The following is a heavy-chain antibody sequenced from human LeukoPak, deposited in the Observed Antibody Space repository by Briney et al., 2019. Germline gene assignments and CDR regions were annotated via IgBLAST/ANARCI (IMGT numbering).Heavy chain of an antibody. CDR2: IYYGGTT. CDR1: GGSISSSSHY. V-gene: IGHV4-39*01. J-gene: IGHJ1*01. Sequence: SETLSLTCTVSGGSISSSSHYWAWIRQPPGKGLEWVGSIYYGGTTNYNPSLRSRLTVSVDTSKNLFSLKLNSVTAADTAVYYCVRRALAGGPCDWGQGALVTVSS. D-gene: IGHD6-13*01. CDR3: VRRALAGGPCD.